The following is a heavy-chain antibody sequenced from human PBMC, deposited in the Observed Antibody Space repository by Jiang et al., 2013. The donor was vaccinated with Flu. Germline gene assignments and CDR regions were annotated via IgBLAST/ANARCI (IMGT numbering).Heavy chain of an antibody. D-gene: IGHD6-13*01. CDR2: IWYDGSNK. V-gene: IGHV3-33*01. CDR3: ARDSDPIANYYYGMDV. J-gene: IGHJ6*02. CDR1: GFTFSSYG. Sequence: GRSLRLSCAASGFTFSSYGMHWVRQAPGKGLEWVAVIWYDGSNKYYADSVKGRFTISRDNSKNTLYLQMNSLRAEDTAVYYCARDSDPIANYYYGMDVWGQGTTVTVSS.